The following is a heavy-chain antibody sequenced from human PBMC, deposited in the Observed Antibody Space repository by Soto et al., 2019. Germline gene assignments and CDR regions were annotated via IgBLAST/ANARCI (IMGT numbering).Heavy chain of an antibody. Sequence: QVQLVQSGAEVKKPGASVKVSCKASGYTFISYDINWVRQATGQGLEWMGWMNPNSGNTGYAQKFQGRVNMTRNSSISTGYMELSSLRSEDTAVYYCARGRYCSGGSCYWFDPWGQGTLVIVSS. D-gene: IGHD2-15*01. CDR2: MNPNSGNT. V-gene: IGHV1-8*01. CDR1: GYTFISYD. J-gene: IGHJ5*02. CDR3: ARGRYCSGGSCYWFDP.